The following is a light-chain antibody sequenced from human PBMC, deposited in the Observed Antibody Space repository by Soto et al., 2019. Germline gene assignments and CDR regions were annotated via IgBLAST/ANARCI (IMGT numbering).Light chain of an antibody. CDR1: QSVLFSSDNKNY. J-gene: IGKJ3*01. V-gene: IGKV4-1*01. CDR3: HQYYSSPFT. Sequence: DIVMTQSPDSLAVSLGERATINCRSSQSVLFSSDNKNYLAWYQQKPGQPPKLLIYWASTRESGVPDRFSGSGSGTDFTLTISSLRAEDVAVYYCHQYYSSPFTFGPGTKVD. CDR2: WAS.